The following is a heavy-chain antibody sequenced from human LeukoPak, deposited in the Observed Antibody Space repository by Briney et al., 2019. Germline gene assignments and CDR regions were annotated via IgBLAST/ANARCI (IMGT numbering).Heavy chain of an antibody. CDR3: TRIVGATYHDAFDI. CDR2: IDSSDSYT. Sequence: GESLKISCEGSGYSFTTYWISWVRQMPGKGLEWMGRIDSSDSYTNYSPSFQGHVTISADKSISTAYLQWSSLKASDTAMYYCTRIVGATYHDAFDIWGQGTMVTVSS. J-gene: IGHJ3*02. V-gene: IGHV5-10-1*01. CDR1: GYSFTTYW. D-gene: IGHD1-26*01.